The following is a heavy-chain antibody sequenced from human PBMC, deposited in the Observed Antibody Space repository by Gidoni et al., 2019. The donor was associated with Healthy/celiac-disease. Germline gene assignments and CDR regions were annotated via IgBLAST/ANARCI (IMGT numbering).Heavy chain of an antibody. V-gene: IGHV4-59*01. CDR1: GVSISSYY. J-gene: IGHJ6*02. CDR3: ARVVDTAMVDGMDV. Sequence: QVQLQESGPGLVTPSETLSLTCTVSGVSISSYYWSWIRQPPGKGLEWIGYIYYSGSTNYNPSLKSRVTISVDTSKNQFSLKLSSVTAADTAVYYCARVVDTAMVDGMDVWGQGTTVTVSS. CDR2: IYYSGST. D-gene: IGHD5-18*01.